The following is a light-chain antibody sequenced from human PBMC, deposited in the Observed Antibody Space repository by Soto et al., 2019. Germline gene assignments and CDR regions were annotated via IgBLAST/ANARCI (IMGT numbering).Light chain of an antibody. CDR3: CSYEGKFF. J-gene: IGLJ1*01. V-gene: IGLV2-11*01. CDR1: SSDIGVSRS. Sequence: ALTQPRAVSGSPGQSVTISCTGTSSDIGVSRSVSWYQQHPGKAPKLIISDVTKRPSGVPYRFSGSKSDNTASLTISGLQADDEADYYCCSYEGKFFFGTGTKVTVL. CDR2: DVT.